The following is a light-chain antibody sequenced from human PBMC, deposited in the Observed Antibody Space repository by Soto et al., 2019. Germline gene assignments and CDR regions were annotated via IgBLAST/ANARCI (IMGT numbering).Light chain of an antibody. J-gene: IGKJ4*01. CDR2: GAS. CDR3: QQYCSSLHT. V-gene: IGKV3-20*01. Sequence: EIVLTQSPGTLSLSPGERATLSCRASQSLTSYLAWYQQKPGQAPRLLIYGASIRATGIPDRFSGSGSGTDFTLTISRLEPEDVAVYYCQQYCSSLHTFGGGTKVEIK. CDR1: QSLTSY.